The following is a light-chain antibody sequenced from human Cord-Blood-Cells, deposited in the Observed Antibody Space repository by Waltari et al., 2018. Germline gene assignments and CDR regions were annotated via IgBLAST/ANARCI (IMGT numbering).Light chain of an antibody. Sequence: QSVLTPPPSSSGTPGQRVTTSCTGSSSNIGSNTVNWYQQLPGTAPKLLIYSNHQRPSWVAYRCFGDKSCTSASLSISGRQSEDEADDYCAAWDDSRNGNWVFGGGTKLTVL. J-gene: IGLJ3*02. CDR1: SSNIGSNT. CDR2: SNH. V-gene: IGLV1-44*01. CDR3: AAWDDSRNGNWV.